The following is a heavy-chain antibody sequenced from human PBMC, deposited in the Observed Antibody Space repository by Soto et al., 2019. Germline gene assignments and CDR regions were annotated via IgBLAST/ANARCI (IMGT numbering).Heavy chain of an antibody. D-gene: IGHD4-17*01. CDR1: GGSISSGGYS. Sequence: QLQLQESGSGLVKPSQTLSLTCAVSGGSISSGGYSWSWIRQPPGKGLEWIGYTYHSGSTYYNPSLKSRVTLSVARSKNQFSLKLSSVTAADTAVYYCARAHYGDYGYGMDVWGQGTTVTVSS. J-gene: IGHJ6*02. CDR2: TYHSGST. CDR3: ARAHYGDYGYGMDV. V-gene: IGHV4-30-2*01.